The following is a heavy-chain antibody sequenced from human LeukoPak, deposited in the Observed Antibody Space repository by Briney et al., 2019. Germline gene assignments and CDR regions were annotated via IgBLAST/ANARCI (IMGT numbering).Heavy chain of an antibody. Sequence: SETLSLTCTVSGGSISRYSWSWIRQPPGKGLEWIGYIYYTGSTDYNPSLKSRVTISVDTSKDQFSLKLSSVTAADTAVYYCATRDRSNYSIYAFDIWGQGTMVTVSS. J-gene: IGHJ3*02. V-gene: IGHV4-59*08. D-gene: IGHD3-22*01. CDR3: ATRDRSNYSIYAFDI. CDR1: GGSISRYS. CDR2: IYYTGST.